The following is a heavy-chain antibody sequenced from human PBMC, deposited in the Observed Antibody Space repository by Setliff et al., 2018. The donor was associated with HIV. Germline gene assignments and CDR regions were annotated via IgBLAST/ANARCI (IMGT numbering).Heavy chain of an antibody. V-gene: IGHV4-39*02. CDR2: IYYTGFA. CDR3: TREGRGDPAMATTRIDY. D-gene: IGHD1-1*01. CDR1: GDSISSGSYF. J-gene: IGHJ4*02. Sequence: SETLSLTCSVSGDSISSGSYFWGWIRQTPGKGLEWIGNIYYTGFAYYNPSLRSRVTISLDTSKTHFFLNLTSVTDADTAVYFCTREGRGDPAMATTRIDYWGQGKLVTVSS.